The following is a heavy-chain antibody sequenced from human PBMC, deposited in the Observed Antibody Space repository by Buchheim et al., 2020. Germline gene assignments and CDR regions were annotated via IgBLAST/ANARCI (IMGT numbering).Heavy chain of an antibody. Sequence: EVQLVESGGGVVRPGGSLRLSCAASGFTFDDYGMSWVRQAPGKGLEWVSGINLNGGSTGYADPVKGRFTISRDNAKNSLYLKMNSLRAEDTALYHCARDHSFGRVVPAANSPLDVWGQGTT. CDR3: ARDHSFGRVVPAANSPLDV. CDR1: GFTFDDYG. D-gene: IGHD2-2*01. J-gene: IGHJ6*02. CDR2: INLNGGST. V-gene: IGHV3-20*01.